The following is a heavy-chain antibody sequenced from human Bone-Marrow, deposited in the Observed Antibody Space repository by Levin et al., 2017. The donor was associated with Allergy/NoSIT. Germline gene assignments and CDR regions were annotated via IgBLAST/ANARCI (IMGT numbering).Heavy chain of an antibody. CDR2: IYWNDDK. J-gene: IGHJ5*02. CDR1: GFSLSTSGVG. D-gene: IGHD4-11*01. V-gene: IGHV2-5*01. CDR3: AHRGHHDYRTLAFDP. Sequence: SGPTLVKPTQTLTLTCTFSGFSLSTSGVGVGWIRQPPGKALEWLALIYWNDDKRYSPSLKSRLTITKDTSKNQVVLTMTNMDPVDTATYYCAHRGHHDYRTLAFDPWGQGTLVTVSS.